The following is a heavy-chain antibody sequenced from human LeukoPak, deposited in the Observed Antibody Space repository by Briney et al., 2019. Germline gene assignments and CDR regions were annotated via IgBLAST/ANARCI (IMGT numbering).Heavy chain of an antibody. V-gene: IGHV4-59*08. CDR3: ARHRYGDVYYSDF. J-gene: IGHJ4*02. CDR1: GDSIGSYY. D-gene: IGHD3-16*01. CDR2: IYYTGST. Sequence: SETLSLTCTVSGDSIGSYYWSWIRQPPGKGLEWIGYIYYTGSTNYNPSLKSRATISVDTSKNQFSLKVSAVTAADTAVYYCARHRYGDVYYSDFWGQGTLVSVSS.